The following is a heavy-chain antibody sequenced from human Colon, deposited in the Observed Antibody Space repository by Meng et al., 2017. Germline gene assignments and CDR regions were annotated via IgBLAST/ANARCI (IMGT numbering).Heavy chain of an antibody. CDR1: GDSISSDIW. J-gene: IGHJ4*02. CDR2: VYHRGDT. D-gene: IGHD1-7*01. Sequence: QWQLQGSGPGLVKPSGTLSLTCTVSGDSISSDIWWSWVRQPPGKGLEWIGEVYHRGDTNYNPSLKSRVDISVDKSKNQFYLSLFSVTAADTAVYYCGRDQGRELINHWGQGTLVTVPS. V-gene: IGHV4-4*02. CDR3: GRDQGRELINH.